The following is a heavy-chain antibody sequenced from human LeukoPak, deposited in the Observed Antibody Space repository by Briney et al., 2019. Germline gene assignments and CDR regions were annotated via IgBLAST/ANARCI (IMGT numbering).Heavy chain of an antibody. J-gene: IGHJ5*02. CDR1: GFTFASYA. D-gene: IGHD2-2*01. Sequence: GGSLRLSCAASGFTFASYAMTWVRQAPGKGLEWVSSTDGTTYYADSVRGRFTISRNNSKNTLFLQMNTLRAEDTALYYCVACSGASCYGDRFDPWGQGTLVTVSS. CDR3: VACSGASCYGDRFDP. V-gene: IGHV3-23*01. CDR2: TDGTT.